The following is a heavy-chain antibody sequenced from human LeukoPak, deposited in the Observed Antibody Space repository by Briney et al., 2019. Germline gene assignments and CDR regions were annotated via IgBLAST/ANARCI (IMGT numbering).Heavy chain of an antibody. CDR3: ANTDYGDYAGAFDI. J-gene: IGHJ3*02. V-gene: IGHV3-30*18. Sequence: GRSLRLSCAASGFTFSSYGMHWVRQAPGKGLEWVAVISYDGSNKYYADSVKGRFTISRDNSKNTLYLQMNSLRAEDTAVYYCANTDYGDYAGAFDIWGQGTMVTVSS. CDR1: GFTFSSYG. CDR2: ISYDGSNK. D-gene: IGHD4-17*01.